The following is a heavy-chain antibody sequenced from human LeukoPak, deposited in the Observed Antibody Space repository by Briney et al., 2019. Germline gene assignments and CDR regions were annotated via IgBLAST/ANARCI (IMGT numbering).Heavy chain of an antibody. CDR3: ARLYTCSQAFDI. V-gene: IGHV4-39*01. D-gene: IGHD3-16*01. CDR1: GGSIGSTSHH. J-gene: IGHJ3*02. Sequence: PSETLSLTCTVSGGSIGSTSHHWGWIRQPPGKGLEWLGTIYYSGTTYYNPSLKSRVTISVDTSTNQFSLRLSSVTAADTTLYYCARLYTCSQAFDIWGQGTMVTVSS. CDR2: IYYSGTT.